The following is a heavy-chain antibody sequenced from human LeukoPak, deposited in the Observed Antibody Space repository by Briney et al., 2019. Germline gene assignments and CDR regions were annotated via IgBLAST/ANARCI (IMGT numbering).Heavy chain of an antibody. CDR2: IYYTGST. D-gene: IGHD6-19*01. Sequence: SETLSLTCTVSGGSISSYYWSWIRQPPGKGLEWIGYIYYTGSTKYNPSLKSRVTISVDTSKNQFSLKLSSVTAADTAVYYCARAGGGWFPLDYWGQGTLVTVSS. V-gene: IGHV4-59*12. J-gene: IGHJ4*02. CDR3: ARAGGGWFPLDY. CDR1: GGSISSYY.